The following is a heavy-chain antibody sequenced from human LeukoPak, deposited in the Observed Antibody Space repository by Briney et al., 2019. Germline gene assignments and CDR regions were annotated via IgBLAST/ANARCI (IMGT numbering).Heavy chain of an antibody. CDR3: ARHRGSGGSAFDI. Sequence: SETLSLTCTVSGGSISGYYWSWIRQPPGKGLEWIGYIYYSGSTNYNLSLKSRVTISVDTSQNQFSLKLNSVTAADTAVYYCARHRGSGGSAFDIWGQGTMVTVSS. V-gene: IGHV4-59*08. D-gene: IGHD2-15*01. CDR2: IYYSGST. J-gene: IGHJ3*02. CDR1: GGSISGYY.